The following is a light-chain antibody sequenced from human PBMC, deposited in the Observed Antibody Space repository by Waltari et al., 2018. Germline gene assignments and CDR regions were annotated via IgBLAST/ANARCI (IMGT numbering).Light chain of an antibody. V-gene: IGKV1-9*01. J-gene: IGKJ4*01. CDR1: QGISSY. CDR3: QQLNSYPLT. Sequence: IQLTQSPSSLSASVGDRVTITCRARQGISSYLAWYQQKPGQAPKLLIYAASTLQSGVPSRFSGSASGTDFTLTISSLQPEDFATYYCQQLNSYPLTFGGGTKVEIK. CDR2: AAS.